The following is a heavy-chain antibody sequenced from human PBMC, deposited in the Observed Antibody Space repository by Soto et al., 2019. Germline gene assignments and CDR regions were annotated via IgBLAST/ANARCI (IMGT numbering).Heavy chain of an antibody. CDR3: ARRGGIWSGYYFDY. CDR2: INHSGST. J-gene: IGHJ4*02. CDR1: GGSFSGYY. D-gene: IGHD3-3*01. V-gene: IGHV4-34*01. Sequence: SETLSLTCAVYGGSFSGYYWSWIRQPPGKGLEWIGEINHSGSTNYNPSLKSRVTISVDTSKNQFSLKLSSVTAADTAVYYCARRGGIWSGYYFDYWGQGTLVTVSS.